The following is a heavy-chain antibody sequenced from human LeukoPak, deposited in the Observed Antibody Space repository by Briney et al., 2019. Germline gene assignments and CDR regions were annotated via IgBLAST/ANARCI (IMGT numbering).Heavy chain of an antibody. CDR2: ITAYNGKR. Sequence: ASVKVSCKASGYTFTSYGITWVRQAAGQGLEWMGWITAYNGKRIYPQKFQDRVTMTTDTSTSTAYMELRSLRSDDTALYYCARAWAYSGNDRGPDDSWGQGTLVTVSS. J-gene: IGHJ5*01. CDR1: GYTFTSYG. V-gene: IGHV1-18*01. CDR3: ARAWAYSGNDRGPDDS. D-gene: IGHD5-12*01.